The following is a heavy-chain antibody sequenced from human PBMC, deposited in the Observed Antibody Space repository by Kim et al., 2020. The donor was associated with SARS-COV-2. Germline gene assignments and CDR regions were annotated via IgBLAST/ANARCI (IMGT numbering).Heavy chain of an antibody. D-gene: IGHD3-22*01. CDR3: ARLYDSSGYYRDY. J-gene: IGHJ4*02. V-gene: IGHV4-34*01. Sequence: SETLSLTCTVYGGSFSGYYWTWIRQPPGKGLEWIGEINHSGSTNYNPSLKSRVTMSIDTSKNQFSLKLSSVTAADTAVYYCARLYDSSGYYRDYWGQGTLVTVSS. CDR1: GGSFSGYY. CDR2: INHSGST.